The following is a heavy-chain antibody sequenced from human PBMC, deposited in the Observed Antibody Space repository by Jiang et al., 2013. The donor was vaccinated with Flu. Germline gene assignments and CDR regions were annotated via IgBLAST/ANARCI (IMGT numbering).Heavy chain of an antibody. CDR2: IYPGDSDT. V-gene: IGHV5-51*01. CDR1: GYNFNSFW. Sequence: KGSGYNFNSFWIGWVRQLPGKGLEWMGTIYPGDSDTIYSPSFQGQVTISADKSISTAYLQWSSLKASDTAIYYCARHPHCSSSSCYHSDNWFDPWGQGTLVTVSS. J-gene: IGHJ5*02. CDR3: ARHPHCSSSSCYHSDNWFDP. D-gene: IGHD2-2*01.